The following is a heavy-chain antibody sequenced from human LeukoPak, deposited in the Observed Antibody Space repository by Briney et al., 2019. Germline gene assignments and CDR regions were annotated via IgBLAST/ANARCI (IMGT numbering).Heavy chain of an antibody. CDR1: GASLSSHY. V-gene: IGHV4-4*07. D-gene: IGHD1-26*01. J-gene: IGHJ3*02. CDR3: ATAGSRPGTFDI. Sequence: SETLSLTCTVSGASLSSHYWSWIRQPAGKGLLWLGRIYTTGSSSYNPSLVSRVTMSVDTSKNQFSLKLRSVTAADTAVYYCATAGSRPGTFDIWGQGTMVTVSS. CDR2: IYTTGSS.